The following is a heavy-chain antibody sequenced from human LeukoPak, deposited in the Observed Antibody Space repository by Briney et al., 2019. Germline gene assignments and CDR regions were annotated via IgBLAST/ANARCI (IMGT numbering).Heavy chain of an antibody. CDR3: ARRNYYYDSSGRRCYYFDY. J-gene: IGHJ4*02. V-gene: IGHV1-18*01. D-gene: IGHD3-22*01. Sequence: ASVKVSCKASGYTFTSYGISWVRQAPGQGLEWMGWISAYNGNTNYAQKLQGRVTMTTDTPTSTAYMELRSLRSDDTAVYYCARRNYYYDSSGRRCYYFDYWGQGTLVTVSS. CDR2: ISAYNGNT. CDR1: GYTFTSYG.